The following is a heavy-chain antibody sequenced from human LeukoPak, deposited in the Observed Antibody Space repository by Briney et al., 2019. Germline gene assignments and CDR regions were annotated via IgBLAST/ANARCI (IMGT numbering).Heavy chain of an antibody. V-gene: IGHV3-7*01. CDR1: GFTFSSYW. D-gene: IGHD3-3*01. Sequence: GGSLRLSCEASGFTFSSYWMSWVRQAPGKGLEWVANIKQDGSEKYYVDSVKGRFTISRDNAKNSLYLQMNSLRAEDTAVYYCARVPFWSGFLDIWGQGTMVTVSS. CDR2: IKQDGSEK. J-gene: IGHJ3*02. CDR3: ARVPFWSGFLDI.